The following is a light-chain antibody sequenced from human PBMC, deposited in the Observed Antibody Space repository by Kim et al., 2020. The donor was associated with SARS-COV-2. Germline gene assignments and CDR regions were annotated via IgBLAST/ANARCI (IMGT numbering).Light chain of an antibody. CDR2: DNN. CDR3: GTWDSSLSAVV. V-gene: IGLV1-51*01. J-gene: IGLJ3*02. CDR1: SSNIGNNY. Sequence: QSVLTQPPSVSAAPGQKVSIPCSGGSSNIGNNYVSWYQQFPGTAPKLLIYDNNKRPSGIPDRVSGSKSGTSATLGITGLQTGDEADYYCGTWDSSLSAVVFGGGTQLTVL.